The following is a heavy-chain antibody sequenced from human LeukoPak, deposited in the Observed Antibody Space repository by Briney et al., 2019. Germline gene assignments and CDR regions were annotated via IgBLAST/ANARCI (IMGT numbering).Heavy chain of an antibody. Sequence: GGSLRLSCAASGFTFSSYSMNWVRQAPGKGLEWVSSISSSSYIYYADSVKGRFTISRDNAKNSLYLQMNSLRAEDTAVYYCARDYPTLYYDFWSGYYTGLLGFDYWGQGTLVTVSS. CDR1: GFTFSSYS. CDR3: ARDYPTLYYDFWSGYYTGLLGFDY. V-gene: IGHV3-21*01. D-gene: IGHD3-3*01. J-gene: IGHJ4*02. CDR2: ISSSSYI.